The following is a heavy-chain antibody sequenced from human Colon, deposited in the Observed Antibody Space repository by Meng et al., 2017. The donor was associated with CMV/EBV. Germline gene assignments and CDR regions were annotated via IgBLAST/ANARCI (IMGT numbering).Heavy chain of an antibody. Sequence: GESLKISCAASGFTFSNYGMHWVRQAPGKGLEWLAFILFDGTNQYYGDSVKGRFTISRDNYKSTLFLQMSSLRAEGTAVYYCAKDPNETHDYPKGAYNYYGMDVWGQGTTVTVSS. V-gene: IGHV3-30*02. CDR2: ILFDGTNQ. CDR1: GFTFSNYG. D-gene: IGHD2-8*01. CDR3: AKDPNETHDYPKGAYNYYGMDV. J-gene: IGHJ6*02.